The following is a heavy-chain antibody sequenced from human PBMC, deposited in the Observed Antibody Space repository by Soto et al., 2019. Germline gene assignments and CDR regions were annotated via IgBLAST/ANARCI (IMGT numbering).Heavy chain of an antibody. V-gene: IGHV1-69*13. CDR1: GRTCSSYA. CDR3: ARESLRITMIVVVDDAFDI. Sequence: GASVKVSCKASGRTCSSYAISWVRQAPGQGIEWKGGIIPIFGTANYAQKFQGRVTITADESTSTVYMELSSLRSEDTAVYYCARESLRITMIVVVDDAFDIWGQGTMVTFSS. D-gene: IGHD3-22*01. CDR2: IIPIFGTA. J-gene: IGHJ3*02.